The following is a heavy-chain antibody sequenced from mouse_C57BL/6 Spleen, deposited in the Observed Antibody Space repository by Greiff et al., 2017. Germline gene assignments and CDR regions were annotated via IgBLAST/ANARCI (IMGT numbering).Heavy chain of an antibody. V-gene: IGHV1-69*01. CDR1: GYTFTSYW. CDR3: ARTPSSYFDY. CDR2: IDPSDSYT. D-gene: IGHD1-1*01. Sequence: MESCKASGYTFTSYWMHWVKQRPGQGPEWIGEIDPSDSYTNYNQKFKGKSTLTVDKSSSTAYMQLSSLTSEDSAVYYCARTPSSYFDYWGQGTTLTVSS. J-gene: IGHJ2*01.